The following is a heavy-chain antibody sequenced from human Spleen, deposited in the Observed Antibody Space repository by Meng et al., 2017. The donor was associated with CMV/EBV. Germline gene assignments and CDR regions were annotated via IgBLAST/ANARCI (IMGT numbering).Heavy chain of an antibody. CDR2: INPYNGGT. J-gene: IGHJ4*02. D-gene: IGHD6-13*01. Sequence: ASVKVSCKASGYTFTDYYLHWVRQAPGQGLEWMGWINPYNGGTNYAQKFQGRVTMTRDTSISTVYMELSNLRFDDTAVYYCAREMTGYSSTWTNDYWGQGTLVTV. V-gene: IGHV1-2*02. CDR1: GYTFTDYY. CDR3: AREMTGYSSTWTNDY.